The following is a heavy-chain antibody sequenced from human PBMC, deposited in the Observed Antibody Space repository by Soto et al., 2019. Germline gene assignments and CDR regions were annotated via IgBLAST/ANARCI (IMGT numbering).Heavy chain of an antibody. V-gene: IGHV4-31*03. CDR1: GGSISSGGYY. Sequence: QVQLQESGPGLVKPSQTLSLTCTVSGGSISSGGYYWSWIRQHPGKGLEWIGYIYYSGSTYYNPSLKSRVTISVDTSKNQFPLKLSSVTAADTAVYYCAREALAFKSSGNDYWGQGTLVTISS. CDR3: AREALAFKSSGNDY. D-gene: IGHD6-25*01. J-gene: IGHJ4*02. CDR2: IYYSGST.